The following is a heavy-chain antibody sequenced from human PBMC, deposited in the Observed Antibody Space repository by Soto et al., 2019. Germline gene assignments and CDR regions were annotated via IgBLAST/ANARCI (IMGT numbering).Heavy chain of an antibody. J-gene: IGHJ4*02. CDR2: ISGSGDST. CDR1: GFTFRVYA. D-gene: IGHD3-10*01. V-gene: IGHV3-23*01. Sequence: EVRLLESGGGLVQPGGSLRLSCAASGFTFRVYAMRWVRQAPGKGLEWVSGISGSGDSTHYADSVKGRFTVSRDNSKSMLYLQTNSLRAEDTAIYYCAKALYGGFTYWGQGTLVTVSS. CDR3: AKALYGGFTY.